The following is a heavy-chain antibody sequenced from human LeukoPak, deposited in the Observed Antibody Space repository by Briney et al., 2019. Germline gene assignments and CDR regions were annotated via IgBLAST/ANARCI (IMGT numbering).Heavy chain of an antibody. CDR3: ASKADPYNWFDP. J-gene: IGHJ5*02. Sequence: SETLSLTCTVSGGSIRSSNNYWGWIRRPPGKGLEWIGGIHYSGSTYYYPSLKSRVTISVDTSKNQFSLKLSSVTAADTAVYYCASKADPYNWFDPWPGNPGHRLL. CDR1: GGSIRSSNNY. CDR2: IHYSGST. V-gene: IGHV4-39*07.